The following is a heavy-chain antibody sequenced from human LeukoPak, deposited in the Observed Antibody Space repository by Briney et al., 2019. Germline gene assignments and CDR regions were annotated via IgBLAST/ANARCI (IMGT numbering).Heavy chain of an antibody. CDR2: TYYSSKWYN. Sequence: SQTLSLTCAISGDSVFSNSVAWNWIRQSPSRGLEWLGRTYYSSKWYNDYAESVKSRITNSPHTSKNQFSLQLNSVTPEDTAVYYCARETTTSGSPFDCWGQGTLVTVSS. D-gene: IGHD6-19*01. V-gene: IGHV6-1*01. CDR1: GDSVFSNSVA. CDR3: ARETTTSGSPFDC. J-gene: IGHJ4*02.